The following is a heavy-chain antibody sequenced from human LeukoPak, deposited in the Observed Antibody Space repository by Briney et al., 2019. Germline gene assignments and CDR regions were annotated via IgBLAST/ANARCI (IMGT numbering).Heavy chain of an antibody. CDR1: GNSISSGDYY. Sequence: SETLSLTCTVSGNSISSGDYYWSWIRQPAGKGLEWIGRIYTSGSTNYNPSLKSRVTISGDTSKNQFSLRLSSVTAADAAVYYCARASYSYDINGWVPFDYWGQGTLVTVSS. CDR2: IYTSGST. J-gene: IGHJ4*02. V-gene: IGHV4-61*02. CDR3: ARASYSYDINGWVPFDY. D-gene: IGHD3-22*01.